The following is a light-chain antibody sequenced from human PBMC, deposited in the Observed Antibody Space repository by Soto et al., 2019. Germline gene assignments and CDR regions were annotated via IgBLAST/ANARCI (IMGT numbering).Light chain of an antibody. Sequence: DIVLTQSPGTLSLSPGERATLSCTASQSVRSNFLAWYRQRPGQAPRLLIYGDSSRAAGTPDRFSGSGSGTDFTLTISRLEPEDFAVFYCQQYGHSPLTFGGGTKVEIK. J-gene: IGKJ4*01. CDR3: QQYGHSPLT. CDR1: QSVRSNF. CDR2: GDS. V-gene: IGKV3-20*01.